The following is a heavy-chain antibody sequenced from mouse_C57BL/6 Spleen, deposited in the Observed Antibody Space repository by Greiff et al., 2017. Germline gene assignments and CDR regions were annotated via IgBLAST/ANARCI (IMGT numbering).Heavy chain of an antibody. Sequence: EVMLVESGGDLVKPGGSLKLSCAASGFTFSSYGMSWVRQTPDKRLEWVATISSGGSYTSYPDRVKGRFTISRDNAKNTLYRQMSSLKAEDTAMYYCARHPYDYDLRFAYWGQGTLVTVSA. V-gene: IGHV5-6*01. J-gene: IGHJ3*01. CDR1: GFTFSSYG. CDR3: ARHPYDYDLRFAY. D-gene: IGHD2-4*01. CDR2: ISSGGSYT.